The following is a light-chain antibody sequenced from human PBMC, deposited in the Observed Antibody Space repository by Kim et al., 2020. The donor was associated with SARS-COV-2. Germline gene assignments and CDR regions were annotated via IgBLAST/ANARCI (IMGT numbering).Light chain of an antibody. CDR2: GAS. Sequence: ASVGDRVTITCQESQDIKNDLGWYQQNPGRAAKRLIYGASSLQSAVPSRFSGSGSGTEFPLTISSVQPEDFATYFCLQHSTYPITFGQGTRLEIK. CDR1: QDIKND. CDR3: LQHSTYPIT. V-gene: IGKV1-17*01. J-gene: IGKJ5*01.